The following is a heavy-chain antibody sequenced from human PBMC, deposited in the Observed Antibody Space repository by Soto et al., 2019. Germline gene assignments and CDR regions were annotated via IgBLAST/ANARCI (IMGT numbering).Heavy chain of an antibody. CDR2: INVYNGNT. V-gene: IGHV1-18*04. CDR1: GYTFTSTS. D-gene: IGHD2-2*01. CDR3: ARISSASSGGLPDY. Sequence: QVQLVQSGAEVKKPGASVKVSCKASGYTFTSTSIGWVRQAPGQGLEWMGWINVYNGNTKYAQQLQGRVTLTTDTYTSTAYMDLRSLRSDDTAVYDCARISSASSGGLPDYWGQGTLVTVSS. J-gene: IGHJ4*02.